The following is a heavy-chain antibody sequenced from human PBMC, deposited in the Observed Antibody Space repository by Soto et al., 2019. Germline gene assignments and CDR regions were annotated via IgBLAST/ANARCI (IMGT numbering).Heavy chain of an antibody. Sequence: EVQLLESGGSLVQPGGSLRLSCAASGFTFSSYAMSWVRQAPGKGLEWVSAISGSGGSTYYADSVKGRFTISRDNSKNTLYLQMNSLRAEDTAVYYCAKDVRGQLGHFDYWGQGTLVTVSS. V-gene: IGHV3-23*01. D-gene: IGHD6-6*01. CDR1: GFTFSSYA. J-gene: IGHJ4*02. CDR2: ISGSGGST. CDR3: AKDVRGQLGHFDY.